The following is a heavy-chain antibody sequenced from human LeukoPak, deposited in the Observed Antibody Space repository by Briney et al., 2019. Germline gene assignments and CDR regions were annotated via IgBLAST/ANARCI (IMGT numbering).Heavy chain of an antibody. CDR3: ARNLIPEQLVLNF. J-gene: IGHJ4*02. CDR1: GGSISNSSYY. V-gene: IGHV4-39*07. CDR2: IYYSGST. D-gene: IGHD6-13*01. Sequence: SETLSLTCTVSGGSISNSSYYWGWIRQPPGKGLEWIGNIYYSGSTNYNPSLKSRVTMSVDTSKNQFSLNLRSVTPEDTAVYYCARNLIPEQLVLNFWGQGTLVTVSS.